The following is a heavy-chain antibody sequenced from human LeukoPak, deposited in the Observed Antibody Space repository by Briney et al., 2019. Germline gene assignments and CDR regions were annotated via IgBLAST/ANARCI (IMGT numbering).Heavy chain of an antibody. CDR1: GGSFSGYY. Sequence: PSETLSLTCAVYGGSFSGYYWSWIRQPPGKGLEWIGEINHSGSTNYNPSLKSRVTISVDTSKNQFSLKLSSVTAADTAVYYCARDLGYSYGYFDYWGQGTLVTVSS. V-gene: IGHV4-34*01. D-gene: IGHD5-18*01. CDR3: ARDLGYSYGYFDY. J-gene: IGHJ4*02. CDR2: INHSGST.